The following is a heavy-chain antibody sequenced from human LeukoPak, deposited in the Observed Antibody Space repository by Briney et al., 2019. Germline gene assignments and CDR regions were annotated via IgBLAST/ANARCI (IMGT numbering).Heavy chain of an antibody. V-gene: IGHV4-59*01. Sequence: SETLSLTCTVSGGSISSYYWSWIRQPPGKGLEWIGYIYYSGSTNYNPSLKSRVTISVDTSKNQFSLKLSSVTAADTAVYYCARDKCSSRPTHYYYMDVWGKGTTVTVSS. CDR2: IYYSGST. CDR1: GGSISSYY. J-gene: IGHJ6*03. CDR3: ARDKCSSRPTHYYYMDV. D-gene: IGHD6-6*01.